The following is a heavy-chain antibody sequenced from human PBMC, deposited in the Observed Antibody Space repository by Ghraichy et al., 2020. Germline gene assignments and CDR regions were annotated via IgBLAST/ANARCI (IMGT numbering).Heavy chain of an antibody. V-gene: IGHV3-23*01. CDR3: AKALSSFFGVTMD. D-gene: IGHD3-3*01. Sequence: LSLTCVASGFTFSNFAMTWVRQAPGKGLEWVSTISSSGTSTYYADSVKGRFTISRDNSKDTVYLQMNSLRGDDTAVYYCAKALSSFFGVTMDWGQGTLVTVSS. CDR1: GFTFSNFA. J-gene: IGHJ1*01. CDR2: ISSSGTST.